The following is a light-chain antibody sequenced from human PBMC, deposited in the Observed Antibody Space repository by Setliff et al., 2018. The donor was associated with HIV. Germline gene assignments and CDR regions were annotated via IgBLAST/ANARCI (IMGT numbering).Light chain of an antibody. CDR2: GNS. CDR3: QSYDSSLSGYV. J-gene: IGLJ1*01. CDR1: RSNIGAGYD. V-gene: IGLV1-40*01. Sequence: QSVLTQPPSVSGAPGQRVTISCTGSRSNIGAGYDVQWYQQLPGTAPKLVMFGNSNRPSGVLDRFSDSKSGTSASLAISGLQAEDEADYYCQSYDSSLSGYVFGTGTKVTVL.